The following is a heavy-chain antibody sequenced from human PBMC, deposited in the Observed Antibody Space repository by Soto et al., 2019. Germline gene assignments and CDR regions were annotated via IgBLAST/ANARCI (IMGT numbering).Heavy chain of an antibody. D-gene: IGHD5-12*01. Sequence: ASVKVSCKASGYTFTSYGISWVRQAPGQGLEWMGWISAYNGSTYYADSVKGRFTISRDNSKNTLYLQMNSLRAEDTAVYYCARDPKATMFDYWGQGTLVTVSS. CDR3: ARDPKATMFDY. J-gene: IGHJ4*02. CDR1: GYTFTSYG. V-gene: IGHV1-18*01. CDR2: ISAYNGST.